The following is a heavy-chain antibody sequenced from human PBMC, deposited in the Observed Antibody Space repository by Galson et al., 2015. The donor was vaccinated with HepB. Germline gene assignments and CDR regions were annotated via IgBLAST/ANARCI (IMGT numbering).Heavy chain of an antibody. CDR1: GYTFSNYA. CDR3: ARRDGNGWFDP. CDR2: INTNTGNP. V-gene: IGHV7-4-1*02. D-gene: IGHD5-24*01. Sequence: SVKVSCKASGYTFSNYAINWVRQAPGQGLEWMGWINTNTGNPTYAQGFTGRFVFSLDTSVSTAYLQISSLKAEDTAVFYCARRDGNGWFDPWGQGTLVTVSS. J-gene: IGHJ5*02.